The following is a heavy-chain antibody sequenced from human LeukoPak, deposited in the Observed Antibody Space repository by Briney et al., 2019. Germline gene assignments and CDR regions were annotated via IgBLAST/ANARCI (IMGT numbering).Heavy chain of an antibody. CDR3: ARGLVALRFLEWHD. D-gene: IGHD3-3*01. J-gene: IGHJ4*02. V-gene: IGHV1-69*13. CDR2: IIPIFGTA. CDR1: GGTFSSYA. Sequence: APVKVSCKTSGGTFSSYAISWVRQAPGQGLEWMGGIIPIFGTANYAQKFQGRVTITADESTSTAYMELSSLRSEDTAVYYCARGLVALRFLEWHDWGQGTLVTVSS.